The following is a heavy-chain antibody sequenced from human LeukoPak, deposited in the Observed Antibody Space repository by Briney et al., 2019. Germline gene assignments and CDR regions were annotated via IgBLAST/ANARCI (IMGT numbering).Heavy chain of an antibody. Sequence: PSETLTLTCTVSGASFSDYYWSWIRQPPGKGLEYIGYIFYSETVYYSGNTDYNPSLKGRVTISVDTSKRQFSLKLTSVTAADTAVYYCARDHGTWPGSFQHWSQGTLVTVSS. V-gene: IGHV4-59*01. CDR1: GASFSDYY. CDR2: IFYSETVYYSGNT. D-gene: IGHD1-14*01. J-gene: IGHJ1*01. CDR3: ARDHGTWPGSFQH.